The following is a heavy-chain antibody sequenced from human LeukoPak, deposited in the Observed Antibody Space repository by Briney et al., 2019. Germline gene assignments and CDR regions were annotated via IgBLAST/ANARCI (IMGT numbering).Heavy chain of an antibody. CDR3: AKSGYNRFDY. D-gene: IGHD5-24*01. Sequence: PGGSLRLSCAASGFTFSRSSMNWVRQAPGKGLEWVSSISTSSSYIYYADSVKGRFTISRDNAKNSLYLQMNSLRAEGTAVYYCAKSGYNRFDYWGQGTLVTVSS. CDR1: GFTFSRSS. J-gene: IGHJ4*02. V-gene: IGHV3-21*04. CDR2: ISTSSSYI.